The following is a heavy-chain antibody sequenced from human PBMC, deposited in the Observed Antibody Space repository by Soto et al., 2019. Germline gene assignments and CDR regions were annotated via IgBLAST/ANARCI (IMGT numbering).Heavy chain of an antibody. CDR2: MNPNSGNT. D-gene: IGHD3-9*01. J-gene: IGHJ4*02. CDR3: SRGRVDWLDY. V-gene: IGHV1-8*01. Sequence: QVQLVQYGAEVKKPGASVKVSCRASGYTFTSCDINWVRQATGQGIEWMGWMNPNSGNTGYAQKFQGRVTMTRNTSISTAYMELSSLRSEDTDVYYCSRGRVDWLDYWGQGTLVTVSS. CDR1: GYTFTSCD.